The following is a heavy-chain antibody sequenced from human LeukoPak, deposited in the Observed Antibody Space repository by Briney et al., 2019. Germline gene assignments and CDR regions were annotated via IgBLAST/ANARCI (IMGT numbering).Heavy chain of an antibody. Sequence: PGGSLRLSCAASGFTFSDYWMHWVRQAPGKGLVWVSRSNEDGSTTNYADSMKGRFTISRDNAKNTLYLQMNSLTAEDTAVYYCIRDLGGRSGHWGQGTLVTVSS. J-gene: IGHJ4*02. CDR3: IRDLGGRSGH. CDR1: GFTFSDYW. D-gene: IGHD1-26*01. V-gene: IGHV3-74*01. CDR2: SNEDGSTT.